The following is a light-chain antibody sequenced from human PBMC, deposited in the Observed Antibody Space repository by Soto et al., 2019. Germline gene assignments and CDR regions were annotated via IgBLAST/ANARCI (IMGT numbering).Light chain of an antibody. J-gene: IGKJ4*01. CDR3: QQYNNWPPLT. V-gene: IGKV3-15*01. Sequence: EIVLPHSRATVSFSQGASATLSCRASQSVSSKLAWYQQKPGQAPRLLIYGASTRATGIPARFSGSGSGTEFTLTISSLQSEDFAVYYCQQYNNWPPLTFGGGSKA. CDR1: QSVSSK. CDR2: GAS.